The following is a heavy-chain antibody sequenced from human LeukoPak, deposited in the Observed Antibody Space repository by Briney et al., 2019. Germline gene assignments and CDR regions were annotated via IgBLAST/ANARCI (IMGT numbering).Heavy chain of an antibody. Sequence: SETLSLTCTVSGGSISSYYWSWIRQPPGKGLEWIGYIYYSGSTNYSPSLKSRVTISVDTSKNQFSLKLSSVTAADTAVYYCARGKDGYNYLIDYWGQGTLVTVSS. CDR3: ARGKDGYNYLIDY. J-gene: IGHJ4*02. V-gene: IGHV4-59*01. D-gene: IGHD5-24*01. CDR1: GGSISSYY. CDR2: IYYSGST.